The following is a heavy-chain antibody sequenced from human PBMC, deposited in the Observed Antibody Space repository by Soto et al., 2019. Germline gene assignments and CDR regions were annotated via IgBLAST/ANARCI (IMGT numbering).Heavy chain of an antibody. CDR3: ARRNYGEEGYFFDF. CDR1: GGSITGYY. CDR2: IYDSGTT. D-gene: IGHD4-17*01. J-gene: IGHJ4*02. Sequence: QVQLRESGPGLVRPSETLSLTCTVSGGSITGYYWSWLRQPPGKGLEWIGYIYDSGTTTYNAALKRRGTISADTSKNQFSLNLRSVTAADTAVYYCARRNYGEEGYFFDFWGQGLLVTVSS. V-gene: IGHV4-59*08.